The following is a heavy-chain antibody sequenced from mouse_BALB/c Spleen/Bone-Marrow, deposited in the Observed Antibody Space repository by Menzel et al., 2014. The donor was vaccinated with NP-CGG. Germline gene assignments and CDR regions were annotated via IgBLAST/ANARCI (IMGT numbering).Heavy chain of an antibody. Sequence: EVRGVESGGGLVQPGGSLKLSCAASGFDFSRYWMSWVRQAPGKGLEWIGEINPDSSTINYTPSLKDKFIISRDNAKNTLYLQMSKVRSEDTALYYCAHRYDVAMDYWGQGTSVTVSS. D-gene: IGHD2-14*01. CDR3: AHRYDVAMDY. V-gene: IGHV4-1*02. J-gene: IGHJ4*01. CDR1: GFDFSRYW. CDR2: INPDSSTI.